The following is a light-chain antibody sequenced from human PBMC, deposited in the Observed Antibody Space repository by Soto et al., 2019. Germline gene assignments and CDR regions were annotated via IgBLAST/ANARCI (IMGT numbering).Light chain of an antibody. J-gene: IGKJ1*01. Sequence: DLQMTQSPSSLSASVGDRVTITCRASQSVNSYLNWYQQKPEKAPKLLIYAASYLQSGVPSRFSGSESGTDFTLTISSLQPEDFATYYCQQNYNTPRTFGQGTKVEIK. CDR2: AAS. CDR3: QQNYNTPRT. V-gene: IGKV1-39*01. CDR1: QSVNSY.